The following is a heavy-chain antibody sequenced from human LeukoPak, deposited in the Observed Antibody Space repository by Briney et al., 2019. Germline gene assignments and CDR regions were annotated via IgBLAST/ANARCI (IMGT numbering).Heavy chain of an antibody. V-gene: IGHV3-7*01. CDR3: ASQDYARFDP. CDR2: IQPDGTQQ. J-gene: IGHJ5*02. CDR1: GFTFSNFE. D-gene: IGHD2-2*01. Sequence: GGSLRLSCAASGFTFSNFEMNWVRQAPGKGLEWVGNIQPDGTQQYPVDSLRGRFSISRDNARNSLFLQMNSLRVEDTAVYYCASQDYARFDPWGQGTLVTVSS.